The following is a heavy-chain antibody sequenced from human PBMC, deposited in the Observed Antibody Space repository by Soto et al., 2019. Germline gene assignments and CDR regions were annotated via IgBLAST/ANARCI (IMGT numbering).Heavy chain of an antibody. V-gene: IGHV4-31*03. CDR1: GGSISSGGYY. J-gene: IGHJ4*02. Sequence: QVQLQESGPGLVKPSQTLSLTCTVSGGSISSGGYYWSWIRQHPGKALEWIGYIYYSGSTYYNPSLKSRVTILVDTSKSQFSLKLISVTAAGTAVYYCARTSGRYHGSFDYWGQGTLVTVSS. CDR2: IYYSGST. CDR3: ARTSGRYHGSFDY. D-gene: IGHD3-10*01.